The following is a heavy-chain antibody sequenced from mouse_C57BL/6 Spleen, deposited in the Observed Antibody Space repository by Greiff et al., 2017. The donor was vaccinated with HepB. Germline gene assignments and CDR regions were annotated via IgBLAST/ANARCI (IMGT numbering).Heavy chain of an antibody. CDR2: IHPNSGST. J-gene: IGHJ2*01. CDR1: GYTFTSYW. Sequence: QVQLQQPGAELVKPGASVKLSCKASGYTFTSYWMHWVKQRPGQGLEWIGMIHPNSGSTNYNEKFKSKATLTVDKSSSTAYMQLSSLTSEDSAVYYCTVWGLYGGYFDDWGKGTTLTVSS. CDR3: TVWGLYGGYFDD. D-gene: IGHD1-1*02. V-gene: IGHV1-64*01.